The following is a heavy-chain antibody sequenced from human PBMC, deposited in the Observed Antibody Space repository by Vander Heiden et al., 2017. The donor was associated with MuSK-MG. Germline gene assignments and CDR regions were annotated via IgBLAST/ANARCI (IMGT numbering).Heavy chain of an antibody. CDR2: IRSKKYGGTT. CDR3: ARDRLYYMDV. CDR1: GFSLGDFG. V-gene: IGHV3-49*03. J-gene: IGHJ6*03. Sequence: QLVESGGDLVEPGRALRVYCAGSGFSLGDFGLTWFRQSPGKGPEWVGFIRSKKYGGTTDYAASVKGRFTISRDESKNIAYLQMDSLKSNDTAVYFCARDRLYYMDVWGKGTTVTVSS. D-gene: IGHD6-6*01.